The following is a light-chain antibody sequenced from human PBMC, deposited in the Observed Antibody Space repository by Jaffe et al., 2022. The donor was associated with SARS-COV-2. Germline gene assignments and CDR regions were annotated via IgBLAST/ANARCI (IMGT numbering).Light chain of an antibody. J-gene: IGLJ2*01. V-gene: IGLV2-23*02. Sequence: QSALTQPASVSGSPGQSITISCTGTSSDVGSYNLVSWYQQHPGKAPKLMIFEVSMRPSGVSNRFSGSKSGNTASLTISGLQAEDEADYYCCSYAGSISLFGGGTKLTVL. CDR3: CSYAGSISL. CDR1: SSDVGSYNL. CDR2: EVS.